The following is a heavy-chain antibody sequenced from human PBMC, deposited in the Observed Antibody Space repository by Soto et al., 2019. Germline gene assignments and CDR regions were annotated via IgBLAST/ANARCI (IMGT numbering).Heavy chain of an antibody. V-gene: IGHV3-30*18. Sequence: QVQLVESGGGVVQPGRSLRLSCAASGFTFSSYGMHWVRQAPGKGLEWVAVISYDGSNKYYADSVKGRFTISRDNSKNTLYLQMNSLRAEDTAVYYCAKETYSSSWFHFDYWGQGTLVNVSS. CDR3: AKETYSSSWFHFDY. CDR2: ISYDGSNK. J-gene: IGHJ4*02. D-gene: IGHD6-13*01. CDR1: GFTFSSYG.